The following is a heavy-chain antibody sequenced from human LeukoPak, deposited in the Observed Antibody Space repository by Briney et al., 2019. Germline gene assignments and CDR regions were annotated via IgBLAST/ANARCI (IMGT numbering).Heavy chain of an antibody. V-gene: IGHV3-NL1*01. D-gene: IGHD1-1*01. CDR1: GFTFSSYG. CDR3: AKSRSGSANWALQIFDN. Sequence: PGGSLRLSCAASGFTFSSYGMHWVRQAPGKGLEWVSVIYSGGSTYYADSVKGRFTISRDNSKNSLFVQMNSLRAEDTAVYFCAKSRSGSANWALQIFDNWGQGTLVTVSS. CDR2: IYSGGST. J-gene: IGHJ4*02.